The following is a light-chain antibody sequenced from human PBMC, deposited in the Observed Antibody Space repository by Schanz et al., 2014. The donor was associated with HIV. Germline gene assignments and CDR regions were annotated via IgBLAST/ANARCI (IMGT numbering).Light chain of an antibody. Sequence: ERVMTQSPVTLSVSPGESATLSCRASQSISSNLTWYHQKPGQAPRLLIYAASTRATGVPARFSGSGSGTEFTLTISSLQSVDFATYYCQQYDNWPLTFGGGTKVEI. CDR2: AAS. CDR1: QSISSN. J-gene: IGKJ4*01. CDR3: QQYDNWPLT. V-gene: IGKV3-15*01.